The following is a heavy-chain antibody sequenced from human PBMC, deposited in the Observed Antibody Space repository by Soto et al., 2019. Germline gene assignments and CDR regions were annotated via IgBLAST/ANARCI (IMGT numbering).Heavy chain of an antibody. CDR2: ISAYNGNT. CDR3: ARAEGDYIWGSYQDAFDI. Sequence: ASVKVSCKASGYTFTSYGISWVRQAPGQGLEWMGWISAYNGNTNYAQKLQGRVTMTTDTSTSTAYMELRSLRSDDTAVYYCARAEGDYIWGSYQDAFDISGQGTMVTVSS. V-gene: IGHV1-18*01. CDR1: GYTFTSYG. D-gene: IGHD3-16*02. J-gene: IGHJ3*02.